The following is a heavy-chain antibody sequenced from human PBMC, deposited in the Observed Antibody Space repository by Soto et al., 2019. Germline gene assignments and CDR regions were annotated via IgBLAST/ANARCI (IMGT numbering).Heavy chain of an antibody. V-gene: IGHV3-33*01. CDR2: IWNDGSQK. D-gene: IGHD3-22*01. CDR3: VRGISSQYSSPGLYWHFDL. Sequence: VQLVESGGGVVQPGRSLRLSCEASGFVYSQYAMHWVRQAPGKGPEWVALIWNDGSQKNYVDSVKGRFTISRDNSKNTLNLKINSLRADDTAIYFCVRGISSQYSSPGLYWHFDLWGPGTLVTVSS. CDR1: GFVYSQYA. J-gene: IGHJ2*01.